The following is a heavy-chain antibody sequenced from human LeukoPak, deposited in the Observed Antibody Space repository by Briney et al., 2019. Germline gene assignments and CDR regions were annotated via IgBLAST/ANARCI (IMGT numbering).Heavy chain of an antibody. J-gene: IGHJ3*02. CDR3: ARGLTARDAFDI. CDR1: GYSFTSYA. V-gene: IGHV1-69*01. Sequence: KISCKGSGYSFTSYAISWVRQAPGQGLEWMGGIIPIFGTANYAQKFQGRVTITADESTSTAYMELSSLRSEDTAVYYCARGLTARDAFDIWGQGTMVTVSS. CDR2: IIPIFGTA. D-gene: IGHD5-18*01.